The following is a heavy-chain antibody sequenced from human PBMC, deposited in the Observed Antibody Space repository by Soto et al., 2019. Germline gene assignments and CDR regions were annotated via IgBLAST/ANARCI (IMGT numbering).Heavy chain of an antibody. Sequence: QLQLQESGSGLVKPSQTLSLTCAVSGGSISSGGYSWSWIRQPPGKGLEWIGYMYHSGSTYYNPSHEGGVTISMYRPKNHFSLKLSPVAAAHSAVYYGSRVQDYWARVILASASS. V-gene: IGHV4-30-2*01. CDR1: GGSISSGGYS. D-gene: IGHD1-1*01. CDR3: SRVQDY. J-gene: IGHJ4*02. CDR2: MYHSGST.